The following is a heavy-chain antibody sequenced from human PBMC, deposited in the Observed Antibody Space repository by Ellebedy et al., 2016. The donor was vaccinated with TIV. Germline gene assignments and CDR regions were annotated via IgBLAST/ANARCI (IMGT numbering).Heavy chain of an antibody. V-gene: IGHV1-69*13. J-gene: IGHJ6*02. D-gene: IGHD1-26*01. CDR2: IIPIFGTA. Sequence: AASVKVSCKASGGTFSSYPISWVRQAPGQGLEWMGVIIPIFGTANYAQRFQGRVTITADESTSTAYMELSSLRSEDTAVYYCARVPRYSGSYLYYYYDMDVWGQGTTVTVFS. CDR1: GGTFSSYP. CDR3: ARVPRYSGSYLYYYYDMDV.